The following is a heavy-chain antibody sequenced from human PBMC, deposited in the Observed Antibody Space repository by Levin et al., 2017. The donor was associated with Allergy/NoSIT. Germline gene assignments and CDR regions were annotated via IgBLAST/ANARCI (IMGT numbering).Heavy chain of an antibody. V-gene: IGHV3-7*01. Sequence: ASVKVSCATSGFSFSRYWMSWVRQAPGKGLEWVANIKEEGSVKYYVDSVKGRFTVSRDNAKNSLDLQMNSLRAEDTAVYYCALSITMFDNWGQGTLVTVSS. D-gene: IGHD3-10*01. CDR3: ALSITMFDN. CDR1: GFSFSRYW. CDR2: IKEEGSVK. J-gene: IGHJ4*02.